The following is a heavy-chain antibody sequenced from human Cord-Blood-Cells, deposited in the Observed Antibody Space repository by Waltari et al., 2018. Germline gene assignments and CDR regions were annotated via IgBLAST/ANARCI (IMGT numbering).Heavy chain of an antibody. J-gene: IGHJ4*02. CDR2: ISYDGSNK. V-gene: IGHV3-30-3*01. Sequence: QVQLVESGGGLVQPGSSLRLSCAASGFTFGSYAMHWVRQAPGKGLEWVAVISYDGSNKYYADSVKGRFTISRDNSKNTLYLQMNSLRAEDTAVYYCARYYSTITIFDYWGQGTLVTVSS. D-gene: IGHD6-13*01. CDR3: ARYYSTITIFDY. CDR1: GFTFGSYA.